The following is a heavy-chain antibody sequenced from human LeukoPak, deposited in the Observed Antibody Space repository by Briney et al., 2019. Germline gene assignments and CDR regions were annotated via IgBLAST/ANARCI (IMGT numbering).Heavy chain of an antibody. D-gene: IGHD1-26*01. J-gene: IGHJ4*02. CDR3: ARHLVGAAEFHY. CDR1: GGSFSGYY. CDR2: INHSGST. V-gene: IGHV4-34*01. Sequence: PSETLSLTCAVYGGSFSGYYWSWIRQSPGKGLEWIGEINHSGSTNYNPSLKSRVTISVDTSKNQFSLKLSSVTAADTAVYYCARHLVGAAEFHYWGQGTLVTVSS.